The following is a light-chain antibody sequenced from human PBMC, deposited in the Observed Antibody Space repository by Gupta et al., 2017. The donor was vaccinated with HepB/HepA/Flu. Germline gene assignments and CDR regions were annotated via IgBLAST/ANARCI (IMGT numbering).Light chain of an antibody. V-gene: IGKV1-5*03. J-gene: IGKJ1*01. CDR2: KAS. CDR1: QSISNW. CDR3: QQYNNSPWT. Sequence: DIQMTQSPSTLSASVRDRVTITCRASQSISNWLAWYQQKPGKAPNLLIYKASTLETGVPSRFSGSGYGSEFTLTISSLQPDDFATYYCQQYNNSPWTFGQGTKVEIK.